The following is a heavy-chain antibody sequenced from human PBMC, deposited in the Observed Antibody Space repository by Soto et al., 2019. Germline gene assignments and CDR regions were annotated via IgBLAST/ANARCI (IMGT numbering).Heavy chain of an antibody. J-gene: IGHJ6*02. D-gene: IGHD3-3*01. CDR3: ARRFDFWSGSGSYYYGLDV. CDR2: VQPGDSDT. Sequence: GESLKISCKVSGYTFTNYWIGWVRQVPGKGLEWMTLVQPGDSDTRYSPSFQGLVTVSADKSISTAYLQWSSLKASDTAMYYCARRFDFWSGSGSYYYGLDVWGQGTTVTVSS. CDR1: GYTFTNYW. V-gene: IGHV5-51*01.